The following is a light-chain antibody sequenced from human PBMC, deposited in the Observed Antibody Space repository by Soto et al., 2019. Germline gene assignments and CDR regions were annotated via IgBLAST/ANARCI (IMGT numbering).Light chain of an antibody. CDR3: SSYAGSNNRGV. Sequence: QSALTQPRSVSGSPGQSVTISCPGISSDVGGYEYVSWYQHHPGKAPKLLIYDVSKRPSGVPDRFSGSKSGNTASLTVSGLQAEDEADYYCSSYAGSNNRGVFGSGTKVTVL. V-gene: IGLV2-11*01. CDR2: DVS. CDR1: SSDVGGYEY. J-gene: IGLJ1*01.